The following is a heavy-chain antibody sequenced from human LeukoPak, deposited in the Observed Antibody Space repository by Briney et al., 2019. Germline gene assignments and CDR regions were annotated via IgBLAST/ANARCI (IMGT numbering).Heavy chain of an antibody. CDR2: IYYSRST. CDR3: ARDRQWLFGLDY. D-gene: IGHD6-19*01. Sequence: SATLSLTCTVSGGSISSSSYYWGWIRQLPGKGLEWIGSIYYSRSTYYNPSLKSRVTISVDTSKNQFSLKLSSVTAADTAVYYCARDRQWLFGLDYWGQGTLVTVSS. CDR1: GGSISSSSYY. V-gene: IGHV4-39*07. J-gene: IGHJ4*02.